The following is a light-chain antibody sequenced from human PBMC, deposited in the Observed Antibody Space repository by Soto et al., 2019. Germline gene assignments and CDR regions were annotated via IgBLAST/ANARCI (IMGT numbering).Light chain of an antibody. J-gene: IGKJ1*01. Sequence: EIVLTQSPDTLSLSPGERATLSCRSSQSVSSDYLVWYQQTPGQAPRLLIYGASRRAAGIPDRFSGSGSGTDFTLTISRLEPEDFVIYYCQQYGSSPWTFGQGTKVDIK. CDR2: GAS. V-gene: IGKV3-20*01. CDR3: QQYGSSPWT. CDR1: QSVSSDY.